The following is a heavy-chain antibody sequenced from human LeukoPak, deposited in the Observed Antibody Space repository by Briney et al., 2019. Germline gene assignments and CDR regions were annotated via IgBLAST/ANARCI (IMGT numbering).Heavy chain of an antibody. Sequence: GGSLRLSCAASGFTVSSNYMSWVRQAPGKGLEWVSYISSGSTIYYADSVKGRFTISRDNAKNSLYLQMNSLRAEDMAVYYCARGRLMYSDVWGQGTTVTVSS. CDR2: ISSGSTI. D-gene: IGHD2-21*01. V-gene: IGHV3-11*01. CDR3: ARGRLMYSDV. CDR1: GFTVSSNY. J-gene: IGHJ6*02.